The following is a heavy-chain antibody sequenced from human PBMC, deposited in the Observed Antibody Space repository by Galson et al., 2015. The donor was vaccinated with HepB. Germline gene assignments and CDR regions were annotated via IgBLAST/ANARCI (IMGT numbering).Heavy chain of an antibody. CDR3: ARSQEVELGGGGYYFDY. V-gene: IGHV3-30-3*01. CDR2: ISYDGSNK. CDR1: GFTFSSYA. J-gene: IGHJ4*02. D-gene: IGHD1-7*01. Sequence: SLRLSCAASGFTFSSYAMHWVRQAPGKGLEWVAVISYDGSNKYYADSVKGRFTISRDNSKNTLYLQMNSLRAEDTAVYYCARSQEVELGGGGYYFDYWGQGTLVTVSS.